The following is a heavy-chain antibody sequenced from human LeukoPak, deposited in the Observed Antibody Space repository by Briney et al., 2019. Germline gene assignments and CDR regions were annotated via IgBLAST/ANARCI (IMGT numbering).Heavy chain of an antibody. CDR3: AKVPMYYDFWSGSLSLGY. CDR2: ISGSGGST. J-gene: IGHJ4*02. Sequence: GGSLRLSCAASGFTFSSYAMSWVRQAPGKGLEWVSAISGSGGSTYYADSVKGRFTISRDNSKNTLYLQMNSLRAEDTAVYYCAKVPMYYDFWSGSLSLGYWGQGTLVTVSS. V-gene: IGHV3-23*01. D-gene: IGHD3-3*01. CDR1: GFTFSSYA.